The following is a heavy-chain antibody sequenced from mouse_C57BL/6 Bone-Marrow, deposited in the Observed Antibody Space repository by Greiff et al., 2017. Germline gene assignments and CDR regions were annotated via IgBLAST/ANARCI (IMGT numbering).Heavy chain of an antibody. Sequence: QVQLQQSGAELVKPGASVKLSCKASGYTFTEYTIHWVKQRSGQGLEWIGWFYPGSGSIKYNEKFKAKATLTADKSSSTVYMALSRLTSEVSAVYFGARLEEGDYDHLAFAYWGQGTLVTVSA. V-gene: IGHV1-62-2*01. CDR1: GYTFTEYT. J-gene: IGHJ3*01. D-gene: IGHD2-4*01. CDR3: ARLEEGDYDHLAFAY. CDR2: FYPGSGSI.